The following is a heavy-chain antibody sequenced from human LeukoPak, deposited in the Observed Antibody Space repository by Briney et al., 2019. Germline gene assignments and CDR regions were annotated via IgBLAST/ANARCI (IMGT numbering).Heavy chain of an antibody. J-gene: IGHJ6*04. CDR3: AELGITMIGGA. CDR2: IKQDGSEK. Sequence: GGSLRLSCAASGFTFNSYAMHWVRQAPGKGLEWVANIKQDGSEKYYMDSVKGRFTISRDNAKNSLYLQMNSLRAEDTAVYYCAELGITMIGGAWGKGTTVTISS. CDR1: GFTFNSYA. V-gene: IGHV3-7*01. D-gene: IGHD3-10*02.